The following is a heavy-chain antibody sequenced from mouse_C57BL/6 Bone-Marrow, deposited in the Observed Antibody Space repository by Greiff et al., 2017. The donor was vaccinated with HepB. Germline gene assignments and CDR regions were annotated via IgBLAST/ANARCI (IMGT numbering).Heavy chain of an antibody. V-gene: IGHV1-19*01. J-gene: IGHJ2*01. CDR2: IKPYNGGT. CDR1: GYTFTDYY. CDR3: ARYYYDSCHGY. D-gene: IGHD1-1*01. Sequence: VQLQQSGPVLVKPGASVKMSCKAAGYTFTDYYMNWVKQSHGRSLVWIGVIKPYNGGTSYNQKFKSKATLTVDKSSSTAYMELNSLTSEDSAGYYCARYYYDSCHGYWCQGTTVTVSS.